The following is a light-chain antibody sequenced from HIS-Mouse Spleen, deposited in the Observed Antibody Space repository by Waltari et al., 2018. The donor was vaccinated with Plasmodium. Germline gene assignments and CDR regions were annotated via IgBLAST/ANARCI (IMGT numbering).Light chain of an antibody. V-gene: IGLV2-23*01. CDR2: EGS. Sequence: QSALTQPASVSGSPGQSIPIPCTGTSSAVGSYNLVPWYQQHPGKAPQLMIYEGSKRPSGVSNRFSGSKSGNTASLTISGLQAEDEADYYCCSYAGSSTYVFGTGTKVTVL. J-gene: IGLJ1*01. CDR1: SSAVGSYNL. CDR3: CSYAGSSTYV.